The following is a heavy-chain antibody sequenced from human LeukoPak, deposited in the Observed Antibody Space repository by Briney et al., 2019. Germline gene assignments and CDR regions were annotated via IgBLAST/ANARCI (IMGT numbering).Heavy chain of an antibody. CDR1: GFTFSSYA. Sequence: GGSLRLSCAASGFTFSSYAMSWVRQAPGKGPEWVSAISGSGGSTYYADSVKGRFTISRDNSKNTLYLQMNSLRAEDTAVYYCAKQSSRRLDYFDYWGQGTLVTVSS. J-gene: IGHJ4*02. D-gene: IGHD6-13*01. V-gene: IGHV3-23*01. CDR3: AKQSSRRLDYFDY. CDR2: ISGSGGST.